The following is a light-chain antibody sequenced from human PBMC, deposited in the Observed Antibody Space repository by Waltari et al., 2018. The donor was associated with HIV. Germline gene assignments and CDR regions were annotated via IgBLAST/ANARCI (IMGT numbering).Light chain of an antibody. Sequence: QAVVTQEPSLTVSPGGTVPLTCSSSSGPVTRGHYPYWFQQKPGQAPRTLIYDTSSRQSWTPTRFSGSLLGGKAALTLSGALPEDEAEYYCLLSYSGSRPVIFGGGTKLTVL. CDR2: DTS. J-gene: IGLJ2*01. V-gene: IGLV7-46*01. CDR1: SGPVTRGHY. CDR3: LLSYSGSRPVI.